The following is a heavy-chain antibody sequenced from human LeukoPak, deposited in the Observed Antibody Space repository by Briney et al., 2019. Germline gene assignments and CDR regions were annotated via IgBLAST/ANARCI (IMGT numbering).Heavy chain of an antibody. V-gene: IGHV3-23*01. CDR3: ARDSRGYGVGNDAFDI. Sequence: PGGSLRLSCAGSGFPFSSYPISWVRQPPGKGLEWVSAITASGDSTYYADSVKGRFTISRDNSKNTLYLQMNSLRAEDTAVYYCARDSRGYGVGNDAFDIWGQGTMVTVSS. CDR2: ITASGDST. CDR1: GFPFSSYP. J-gene: IGHJ3*02. D-gene: IGHD5-12*01.